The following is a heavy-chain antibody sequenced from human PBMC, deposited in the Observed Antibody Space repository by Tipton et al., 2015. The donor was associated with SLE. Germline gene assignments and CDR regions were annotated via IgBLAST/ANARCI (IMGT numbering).Heavy chain of an antibody. J-gene: IGHJ3*02. D-gene: IGHD5-18*01. V-gene: IGHV4-39*07. Sequence: TLSLTCNVSGGSITSHYWGWIRQPPGKGLEWIGSIYYSGSTYYNPSLKSRVTISVDTSKNQFSLKLSSVTAADTAVYYCASPVDTAMVDDAFDIWGQGTMVTVSS. CDR1: GGSITSHY. CDR2: IYYSGST. CDR3: ASPVDTAMVDDAFDI.